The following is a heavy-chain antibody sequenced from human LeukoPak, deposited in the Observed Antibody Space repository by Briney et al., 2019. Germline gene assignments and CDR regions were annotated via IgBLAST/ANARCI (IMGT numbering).Heavy chain of an antibody. V-gene: IGHV4-34*01. Sequence: PSETLSLTCAVYSGSFSGYYWSWIRQSPGKGLEWIGEVNQSGSTNYKPSLKSRVTISGDTSKNQFSLKVRSVTAADTAVYYCARHADGYDSSGYYLGPFGQYYFDYWGQGTLVTVSS. D-gene: IGHD3-22*01. CDR1: SGSFSGYY. J-gene: IGHJ4*02. CDR2: VNQSGST. CDR3: ARHADGYDSSGYYLGPFGQYYFDY.